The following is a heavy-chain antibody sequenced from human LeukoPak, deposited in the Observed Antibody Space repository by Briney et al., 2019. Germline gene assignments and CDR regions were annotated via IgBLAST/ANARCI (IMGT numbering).Heavy chain of an antibody. Sequence: PGGSLRLSCAAAGFTFSNYAWTWARKPPGRGWGWVSSISGSGGSTYYADSVKGRFTISRDNSKNTLYLQMYSLRAEDTAVYYCAKVEGASKASVYWGQGAWSPSPQ. V-gene: IGHV3-23*01. CDR1: GFTFSNYA. J-gene: IGHJ4*02. CDR3: AKVEGASKASVY. D-gene: IGHD1-1*01. CDR2: ISGSGGST.